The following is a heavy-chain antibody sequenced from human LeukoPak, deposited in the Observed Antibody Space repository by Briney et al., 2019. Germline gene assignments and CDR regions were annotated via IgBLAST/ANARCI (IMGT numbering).Heavy chain of an antibody. Sequence: GGSLRLSCAASGFTFSSYSMNWVRQAPGKGLEWVSYISSSSTIYYADSVKGRFTISRDNSKNTLSLQMNSLRAEDTAVYYCAKDLTSSSTRPDSWGQGTLVTVSS. D-gene: IGHD6-6*01. CDR1: GFTFSSYS. CDR2: ISSSSTI. CDR3: AKDLTSSSTRPDS. J-gene: IGHJ1*01. V-gene: IGHV3-48*01.